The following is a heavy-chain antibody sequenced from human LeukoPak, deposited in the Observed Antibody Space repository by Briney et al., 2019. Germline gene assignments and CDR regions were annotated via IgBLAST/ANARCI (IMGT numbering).Heavy chain of an antibody. J-gene: IGHJ4*02. Sequence: PGGSLSLSCVASGFSFSSYWMSWVRQAPGKGLEWVANIKQDGSEKYYVDSVKGRFTISRDNAKNSLYLQMNSLRAEDTAVYYCAREMYPFDYWGQGTLVTVSS. CDR1: GFSFSSYW. CDR3: AREMYPFDY. D-gene: IGHD2-8*01. V-gene: IGHV3-7*01. CDR2: IKQDGSEK.